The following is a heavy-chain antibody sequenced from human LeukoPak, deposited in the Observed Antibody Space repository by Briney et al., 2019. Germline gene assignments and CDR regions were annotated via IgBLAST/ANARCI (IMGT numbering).Heavy chain of an antibody. V-gene: IGHV3-48*01. J-gene: IGHJ6*02. D-gene: IGHD2-2*01. Sequence: PGGSLRLSCAASRFTFSSYSMNWVRQAPGKGLEWVSYISSSSSTIYYADSVKGRFTISRDNAKNSLYLQMNSLRAEDTAVYYCARDSVYCSSTSCYGYYYGMDVWGQGTPLTVSS. CDR3: ARDSVYCSSTSCYGYYYGMDV. CDR1: RFTFSSYS. CDR2: ISSSSSTI.